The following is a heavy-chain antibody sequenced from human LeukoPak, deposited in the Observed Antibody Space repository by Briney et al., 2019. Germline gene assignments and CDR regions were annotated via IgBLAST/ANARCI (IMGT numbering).Heavy chain of an antibody. V-gene: IGHV1-2*02. J-gene: IGHJ4*02. Sequence: ASVKVSFTASGYTFTGYYTQWVRQAPGPGIEWMGWINPNSGGTNYDKKFKGRVTMTRDTSISTAYMELSRLTSDDTAVYYGVRDRTGESDFDYWGQGTLVTVSS. CDR3: VRDRTGESDFDY. CDR2: INPNSGGT. D-gene: IGHD7-27*01. CDR1: GYTFTGYY.